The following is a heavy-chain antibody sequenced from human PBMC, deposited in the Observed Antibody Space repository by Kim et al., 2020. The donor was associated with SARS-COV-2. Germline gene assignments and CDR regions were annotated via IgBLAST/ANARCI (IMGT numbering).Heavy chain of an antibody. Sequence: YADSGKGRFNNSRDNAKTTLYRQMNSLRAEDTAGYYCARGHLGELSSNDYWGQGTLVTVSS. CDR3: ARGHLGELSSNDY. D-gene: IGHD3-16*02. J-gene: IGHJ4*02. V-gene: IGHV3-74*01.